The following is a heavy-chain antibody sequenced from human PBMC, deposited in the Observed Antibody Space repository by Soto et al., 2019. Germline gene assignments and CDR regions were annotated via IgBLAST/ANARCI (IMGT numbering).Heavy chain of an antibody. J-gene: IGHJ4*02. Sequence: QVQLVQSGAEVKKPGASVKVSCKASGYTFTNYDINWVRQATGQGLECMGWMNPTSGITGYAQKLHGRVTMTRNTSITTAYLALSSLRSDDTALYYCATSVVSTITSFYYWGQGTLVTVSS. V-gene: IGHV1-8*01. CDR2: MNPTSGIT. CDR1: GYTFTNYD. CDR3: ATSVVSTITSFYY. D-gene: IGHD5-12*01.